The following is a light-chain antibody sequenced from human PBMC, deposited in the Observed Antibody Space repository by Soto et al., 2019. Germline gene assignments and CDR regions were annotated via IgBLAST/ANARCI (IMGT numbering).Light chain of an antibody. CDR1: SSNIGAGYD. Sequence: QAVVTQPPSVSGAPGQRVTISCTGSSSNIGAGYDVHWYQQLPGTAPKLLIYGNSNRPSAVPDRFSGSKSGTSASLAITGLQAEDEADYYCQSYDSSLSGVFGGGTKLTVL. J-gene: IGLJ3*02. CDR3: QSYDSSLSGV. CDR2: GNS. V-gene: IGLV1-40*01.